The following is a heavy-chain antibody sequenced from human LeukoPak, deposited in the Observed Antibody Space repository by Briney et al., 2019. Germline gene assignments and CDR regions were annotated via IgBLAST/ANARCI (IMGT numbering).Heavy chain of an antibody. Sequence: SETLSLTCTVSGGSISSGGYYWSWIRQHPGQGLEWIGYIYYSGTTYYNPSLKSRLTISVDTSKSQFSLRLTSVTVADTAVYFCARGGMATAYFDYWGQGTLVTVSS. CDR2: IYYSGTT. CDR1: GGSISSGGYY. CDR3: ARGGMATAYFDY. V-gene: IGHV4-31*03. J-gene: IGHJ4*02. D-gene: IGHD5-24*01.